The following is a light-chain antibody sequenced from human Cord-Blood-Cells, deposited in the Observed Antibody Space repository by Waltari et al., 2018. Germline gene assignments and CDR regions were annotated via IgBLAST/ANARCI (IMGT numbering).Light chain of an antibody. CDR1: QRVSSY. CDR3: QQRSNWPRT. J-gene: IGKJ1*01. V-gene: IGKV3-11*01. CDR2: DAS. Sequence: EIVLTQSPATLSLSPGERATISCRASQRVSSYLAWYQQKPGQAPRLLIYDASNRATGIPARFSGSGSGTDFTLTISSLEPEDFAVYYCQQRSNWPRTFGQGTKVEIK.